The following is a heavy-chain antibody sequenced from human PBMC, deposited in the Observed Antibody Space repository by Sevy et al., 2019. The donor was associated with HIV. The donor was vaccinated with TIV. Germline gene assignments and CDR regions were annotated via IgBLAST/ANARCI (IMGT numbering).Heavy chain of an antibody. CDR1: GFTFSSSA. CDR2: ISYDASNI. Sequence: GGSLRLSCAASGFTFSSSAMHWVRQAPGKGLEWVALISYDASNIFYADSVKGRFTISRDNSKNTLYLQMNSLRAEDTAVYYCARDGIAARLGLDYWGQGTLVTVSS. J-gene: IGHJ4*02. D-gene: IGHD6-6*01. CDR3: ARDGIAARLGLDY. V-gene: IGHV3-30-3*01.